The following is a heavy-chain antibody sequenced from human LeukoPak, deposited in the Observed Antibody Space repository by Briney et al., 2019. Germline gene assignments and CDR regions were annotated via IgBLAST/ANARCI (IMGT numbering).Heavy chain of an antibody. J-gene: IGHJ4*02. D-gene: IGHD2-8*02. CDR2: IYTSGNT. Sequence: SETLSLTCTVSGGSISSGGYYWSWIRQPAGKGLEWIGRIYTSGNTNYNPSLKSRVTISVDTSKNQFSLKLSSVTAADTAVYYCAILTPGTGGDYWGQGTLVTVSS. V-gene: IGHV4-61*02. CDR3: AILTPGTGGDY. CDR1: GGSISSGGYY.